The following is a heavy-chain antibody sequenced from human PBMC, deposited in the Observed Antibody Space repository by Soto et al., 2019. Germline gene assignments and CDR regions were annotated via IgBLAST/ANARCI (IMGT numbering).Heavy chain of an antibody. Sequence: QVQLQESGPGLVKPSQTLSLTCNVSGGSISSGGYYWSWIRQHPGKGLEGIGYIYYSGTTYYNPSLKSRLTISVDTSTNQFSLKLSSVTAAETAVSYCASQATGWYPDYWGQGTLVTVSS. D-gene: IGHD6-19*01. CDR3: ASQATGWYPDY. J-gene: IGHJ4*02. CDR2: IYYSGTT. CDR1: GGSISSGGYY. V-gene: IGHV4-31*03.